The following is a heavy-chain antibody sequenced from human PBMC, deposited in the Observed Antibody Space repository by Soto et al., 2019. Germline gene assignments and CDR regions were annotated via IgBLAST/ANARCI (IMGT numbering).Heavy chain of an antibody. J-gene: IGHJ6*02. V-gene: IGHV4-31*03. CDR3: ARDADYGGSRGGMDV. D-gene: IGHD4-17*01. CDR2: IYYSGST. CDR1: GGSVNNANYF. Sequence: QVRLEESGPGLMKPSETLSLICSVSGGSVNNANYFWNWIRHHPENGLEWIGYIYYSGSTRYNPSFKTRASLSIDTSKNQFSLRLSSVTVADTGVYFCARDADYGGSRGGMDVWGRGTTVTVSS.